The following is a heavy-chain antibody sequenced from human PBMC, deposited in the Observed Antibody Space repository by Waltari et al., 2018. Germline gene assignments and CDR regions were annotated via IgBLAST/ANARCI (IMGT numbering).Heavy chain of an antibody. CDR3: ARGGPYGLFSGHFSDS. CDR1: GDSVTAYT. J-gene: IGHJ4*02. Sequence: QVQLQESGPRLVKPFETLSLICRVSGDSVTAYTWNWFRQSAGKGLEWIGRIYPSGGSDYNPSLKSRVTMSADTSKNQFSLRLTSVTAADTAVYYCARGGPYGLFSGHFSDSWGQGLLVTVSS. V-gene: IGHV4-4*07. D-gene: IGHD3-22*01. CDR2: IYPSGGS.